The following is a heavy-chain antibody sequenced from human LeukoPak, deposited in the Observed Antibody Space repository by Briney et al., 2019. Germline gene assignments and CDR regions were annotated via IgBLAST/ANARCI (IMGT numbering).Heavy chain of an antibody. J-gene: IGHJ4*02. CDR3: ARGPPDFWSGSLDY. CDR1: GGTFSSYA. Sequence: ASVKVSCKASGGTFSSYAISWVRQAPGQGLEWMGGIIPIFGTANYAQKFQGRVTITADESTSTAYMELSSLRSEDTAVYYCARGPPDFWSGSLDYWGQGTLVTVSS. V-gene: IGHV1-69*13. D-gene: IGHD3-3*01. CDR2: IIPIFGTA.